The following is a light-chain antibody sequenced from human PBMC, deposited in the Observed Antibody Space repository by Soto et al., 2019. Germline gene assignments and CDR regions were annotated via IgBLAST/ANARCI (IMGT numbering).Light chain of an antibody. V-gene: IGKV1-39*01. CDR3: QQSYSTPIT. CDR1: QTISTF. CDR2: AAS. Sequence: DLQMTQSPSSLSASVGDRVTITCRASQTISTFLNWYQQKQGKAPKLLIYAASSLQSGVPSRFSGSGSGTDFTLTISSLQPEDFATYYCQQSYSTPITFGQGTRLEIK. J-gene: IGKJ5*01.